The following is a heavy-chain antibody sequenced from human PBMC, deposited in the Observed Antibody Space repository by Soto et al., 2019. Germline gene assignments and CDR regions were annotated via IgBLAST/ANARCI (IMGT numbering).Heavy chain of an antibody. CDR1: GYTYPSYD. CDR2: MNPNSGNT. J-gene: IGHJ3*02. D-gene: IGHD3-3*01. Sequence: ASVTVSCKASGYTYPSYDSNWVRKNTGQGLEWMGWMNPNSGNTGYAQKFQGRVTMTRNTSISTAYMELSSLRSEDTAVYYCARGGANYYDFWSGYWAGAFDIWGQGTMVTVSS. V-gene: IGHV1-8*01. CDR3: ARGGANYYDFWSGYWAGAFDI.